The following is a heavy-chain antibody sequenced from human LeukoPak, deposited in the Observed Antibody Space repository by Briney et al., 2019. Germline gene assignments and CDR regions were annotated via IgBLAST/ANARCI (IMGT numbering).Heavy chain of an antibody. CDR2: IPYDGSNK. CDR1: GFTFSNYG. Sequence: PGRSLRLSCAASGFTFSNYGMHWVRQAPGKGLEWVAVIPYDGSNKYYADSVKGRFTISRDNSKNTLYLQMNSLRAEDTAVYYCARGGFGDYWRFDYWGQGTLVTVSS. D-gene: IGHD4-17*01. J-gene: IGHJ4*02. V-gene: IGHV3-30*03. CDR3: ARGGFGDYWRFDY.